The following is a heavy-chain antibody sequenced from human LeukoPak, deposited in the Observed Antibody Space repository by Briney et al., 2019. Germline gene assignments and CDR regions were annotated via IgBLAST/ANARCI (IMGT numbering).Heavy chain of an antibody. V-gene: IGHV3-15*05. CDR3: TTRKSI. J-gene: IGHJ4*02. CDR2: IKNKTEGGTT. CDR1: GFNFSSAW. D-gene: IGHD2-21*01. Sequence: PGGSLRLSCAASGFNFSSAWMTWVRQAPGKGLEWVGRIKNKTEGGTTDYAAPVKGRFTIPRDDSANMLYLQMNSLKIEDAAVYYCTTRKSIWGQGTLVTVSS.